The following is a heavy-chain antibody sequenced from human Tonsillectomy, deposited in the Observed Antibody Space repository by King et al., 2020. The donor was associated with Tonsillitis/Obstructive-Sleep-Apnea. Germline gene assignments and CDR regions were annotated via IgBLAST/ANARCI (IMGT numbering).Heavy chain of an antibody. CDR2: IFSIDEK. CDR3: ARTVKTNYDFCSGYSNYYFDY. CDR1: GFSLSNARMG. V-gene: IGHV2-26*01. D-gene: IGHD3-3*01. J-gene: IGHJ4*02. Sequence: TLKESGPVLVKPTETLTLTCTVSGFSLSNARMGVSWIRQPPGKALEWLAHIFSIDEKSYSTSLKSGLTISEDTSKSQVVLTMTNMDPVDTATYYCARTVKTNYDFCSGYSNYYFDYWGQGTLVTVSS.